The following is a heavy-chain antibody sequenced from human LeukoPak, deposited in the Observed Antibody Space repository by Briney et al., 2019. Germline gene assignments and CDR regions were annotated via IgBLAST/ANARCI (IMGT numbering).Heavy chain of an antibody. D-gene: IGHD2-2*02. J-gene: IGHJ4*02. V-gene: IGHV1-69*04. CDR2: IIPILGIA. CDR1: GGTFSSYA. CDR3: ARVRAEIVVVPAAIGEFDY. Sequence: GSSVKVSCKASGGTFSSYAISWVRQAPGQGLEWMGRIIPILGIANYAQKFQGRVTITADKSTSTAYMELSSLRSEDTAVYYCARVRAEIVVVPAAIGEFDYWGQGTLVTVSS.